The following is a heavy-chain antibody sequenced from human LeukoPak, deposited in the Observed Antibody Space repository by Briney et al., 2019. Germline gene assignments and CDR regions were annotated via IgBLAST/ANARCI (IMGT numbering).Heavy chain of an antibody. D-gene: IGHD2/OR15-2a*01. V-gene: IGHV3-7*05. CDR3: AGNTHSGY. CDR1: GFTFSSSW. J-gene: IGHJ4*02. CDR2: IKEDGSEK. Sequence: GGSLRLSCAASGFTFSSSWMKWVRQAPGKGLESVAVIKEDGSEKYYVDSVKGRFAISRDNAKNSLYLQMNNLRAEDTAVYFCAGNTHSGYWGQGALVTVSP.